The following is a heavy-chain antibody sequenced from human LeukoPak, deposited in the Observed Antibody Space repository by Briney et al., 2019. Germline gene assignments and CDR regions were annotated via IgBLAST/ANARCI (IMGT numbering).Heavy chain of an antibody. CDR3: AAKRRVAVAGTFDY. V-gene: IGHV4-30-2*01. Sequence: PSQTLSLTCTVSGGSISSGGYYWSWIRQPPGKGLEWIGYIYHSGSTYYNPSLKSRVTISVDRSKNQFSLMLSSVTAADTAVYYCAAKRRVAVAGTFDYWGQGTLVTVSS. CDR2: IYHSGST. CDR1: GGSISSGGYY. D-gene: IGHD6-19*01. J-gene: IGHJ4*02.